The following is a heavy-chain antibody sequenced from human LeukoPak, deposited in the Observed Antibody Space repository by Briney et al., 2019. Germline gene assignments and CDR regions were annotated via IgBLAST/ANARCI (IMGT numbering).Heavy chain of an antibody. CDR3: ARDRRWRPREPPFFDS. Sequence: ASVKVSCKASGGTFTNYTISWVRQAPGQGLEWMGGIIPIFGTANYAQKFQGRVTITADESTSTAYMKLNSLRSKDTAVYYCARDRRWRPREPPFFDSWGQGTLVTVSS. J-gene: IGHJ4*02. CDR1: GGTFTNYT. D-gene: IGHD5-24*01. V-gene: IGHV1-69*13. CDR2: IIPIFGTA.